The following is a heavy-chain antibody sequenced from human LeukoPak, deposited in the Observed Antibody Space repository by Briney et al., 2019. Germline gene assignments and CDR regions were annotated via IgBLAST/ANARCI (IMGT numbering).Heavy chain of an antibody. J-gene: IGHJ4*02. CDR3: ARDLNGGYDLDY. V-gene: IGHV1-69*13. D-gene: IGHD5-12*01. Sequence: SVKVSCKASGGTFSSYAISWVRQAPGQGLEWMGGIIPIFGTANYAQKFQGRVTITADESTSTAYMELSSLRSEDTAVYYCARDLNGGYDLDYWGQGTLDTVSS. CDR1: GGTFSSYA. CDR2: IIPIFGTA.